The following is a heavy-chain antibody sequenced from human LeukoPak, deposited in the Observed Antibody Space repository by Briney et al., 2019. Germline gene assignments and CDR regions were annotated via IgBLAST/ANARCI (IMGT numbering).Heavy chain of an antibody. V-gene: IGHV1-18*01. Sequence: ASVKVSYTPSDHTVSTYGISRVPQAPGQGLEWMGWISAYNGNTIYAQKLQGRVTMTTDTSTSTAYMEMRSLRSDDTAVYYCARVYSSSWYGWFDPWGQGTLVTVSS. CDR1: DHTVSTYG. CDR2: ISAYNGNT. J-gene: IGHJ5*02. D-gene: IGHD6-13*01. CDR3: ARVYSSSWYGWFDP.